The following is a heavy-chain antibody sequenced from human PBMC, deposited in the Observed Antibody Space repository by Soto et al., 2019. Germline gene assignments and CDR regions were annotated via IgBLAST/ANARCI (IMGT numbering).Heavy chain of an antibody. V-gene: IGHV3-21*01. J-gene: IGHJ4*02. Sequence: GGSLRLSCAASGFTFSSYSMNWVRQAPGKGLEWVSSISSSSSYIYYADSVKGRFTISRDNSKSTLYLQVDSLRPEDAAVYYCARDPKTSGGQHWAFNYFDSWGQGTLVTVSS. CDR2: ISSSSSYI. CDR1: GFTFSSYS. D-gene: IGHD7-27*01. CDR3: ARDPKTSGGQHWAFNYFDS.